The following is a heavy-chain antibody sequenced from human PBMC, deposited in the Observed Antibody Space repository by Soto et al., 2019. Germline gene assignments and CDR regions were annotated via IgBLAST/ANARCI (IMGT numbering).Heavy chain of an antibody. Sequence: QITLKESGPPLVKPTQTLTLTCTFSGFSLSTSGVGVGWIRQPPGKALEWLALIYWDDDKRYSPSLKSRLTITKDTSKNQVVLKMTNMDPVDTATYYCAHRQQLESFDYWGQGTLVTVSS. J-gene: IGHJ4*02. D-gene: IGHD6-13*01. CDR3: AHRQQLESFDY. CDR2: IYWDDDK. CDR1: GFSLSTSGVG. V-gene: IGHV2-5*02.